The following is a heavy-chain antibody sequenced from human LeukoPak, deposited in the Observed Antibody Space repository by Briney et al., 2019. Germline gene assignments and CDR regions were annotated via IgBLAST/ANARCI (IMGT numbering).Heavy chain of an antibody. CDR3: AREGAAAGKRNWFDP. Sequence: ASVKVSCKASGYTFTGYGISWVRQAPGQGLEWMGWISAYNGNTNYAQKLQGRVTMTTDTSTSTAYMELRSLRSDDTAVYYCAREGAAAGKRNWFDPWGQGTLVTVSS. J-gene: IGHJ5*02. V-gene: IGHV1-18*01. D-gene: IGHD6-13*01. CDR2: ISAYNGNT. CDR1: GYTFTGYG.